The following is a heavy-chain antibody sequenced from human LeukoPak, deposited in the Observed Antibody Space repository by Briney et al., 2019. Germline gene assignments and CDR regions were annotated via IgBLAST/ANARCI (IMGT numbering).Heavy chain of an antibody. CDR2: ISAAGAFT. D-gene: IGHD3-10*01. Sequence: GGSLTLSCAASGFTFSLSGMSWVRQAPGKGLEWVSGISAAGAFTKSADSVKGRFIISRDNSKNTLSLKLNDVRVEDTAVYYCAREYYGGYVDYWGQGTLVTVSS. J-gene: IGHJ4*02. CDR1: GFTFSLSG. CDR3: AREYYGGYVDY. V-gene: IGHV3-23*01.